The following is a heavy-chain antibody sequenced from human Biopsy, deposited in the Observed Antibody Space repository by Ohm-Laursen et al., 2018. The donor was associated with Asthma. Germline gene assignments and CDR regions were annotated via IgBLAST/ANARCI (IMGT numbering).Heavy chain of an antibody. CDR2: ITFDGSTQ. Sequence: SLRLSCAASGRHFGSYNMHWARQAPGKGLEWVAVITFDGSTQHYGDSVEGRFTISRDSSKNMLFLQMNSLRAEDTAVYYCLRDTLGYYFDIWGQGTQVTVSS. CDR3: LRDTLGYYFDI. J-gene: IGHJ4*02. CDR1: GRHFGSYN. V-gene: IGHV3-30-3*01. D-gene: IGHD6-13*01.